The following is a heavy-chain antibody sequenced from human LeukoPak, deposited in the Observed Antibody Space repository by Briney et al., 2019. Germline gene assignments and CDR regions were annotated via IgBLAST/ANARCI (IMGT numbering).Heavy chain of an antibody. CDR1: GFTFSSYA. V-gene: IGHV3-23*01. J-gene: IGHJ4*02. CDR3: ARGPNYYDSSGYYSEY. CDR2: ISSGGGNT. Sequence: PGGSLRLSCAASGFTFSSYAMNWFRQAPGKGLEWVSGISSGGGNTYYADSVKGRFTISRDNSKNTLYLQMNSLRAEDTAVYYCARGPNYYDSSGYYSEYWGQGTLVTVSS. D-gene: IGHD3-22*01.